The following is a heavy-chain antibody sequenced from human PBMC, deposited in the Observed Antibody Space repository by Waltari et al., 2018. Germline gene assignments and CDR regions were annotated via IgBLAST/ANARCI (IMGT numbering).Heavy chain of an antibody. J-gene: IGHJ4*02. CDR2: IYHSGST. Sequence: QVQLQESGPGLVKPSETLSLTCAVSGYSISSGYYWGWIRQPPGKGLEWIGSIYHSGSTYYNPSLKSRVTISVDTSKNQFSLKLSSVTAADTAVYYCARDLTMSEWLPWYFDYWGQGTLVTVSS. CDR1: GYSISSGYY. V-gene: IGHV4-38-2*02. D-gene: IGHD3-3*01. CDR3: ARDLTMSEWLPWYFDY.